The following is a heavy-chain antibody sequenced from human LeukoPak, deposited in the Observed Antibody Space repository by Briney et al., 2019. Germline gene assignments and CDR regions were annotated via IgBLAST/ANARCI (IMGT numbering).Heavy chain of an antibody. D-gene: IGHD6-13*01. V-gene: IGHV1-46*01. CDR3: ARGQQLVLDY. CDR2: INPSGGST. J-gene: IGHJ4*02. CDR1: GYTLTELS. Sequence: ASVKVSCKVSGYTLTELSMHWVRQAPGQGLEWMGIINPSGGSTSYAQKFQGRVTMTRDTSTSTVYMELSSLRSEDTAVYYCARGQQLVLDYWGQGTLVTVSS.